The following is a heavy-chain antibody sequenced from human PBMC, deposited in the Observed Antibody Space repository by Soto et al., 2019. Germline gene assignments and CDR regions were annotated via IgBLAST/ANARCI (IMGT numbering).Heavy chain of an antibody. V-gene: IGHV4-59*01. J-gene: IGHJ3*02. D-gene: IGHD6-13*01. CDR3: ARSKSGVLIAAAGLDAFDI. CDR1: GGSISSYY. CDR2: IYYSGST. Sequence: SETLSLTCTVSGGSISSYYWSWIRQPPGKGLEWIGYIYYSGSTNYNPSLKSRVTISVDTSKNQFSLKLSSVTAADTAVYYCARSKSGVLIAAAGLDAFDIWGQGTMVTVSS.